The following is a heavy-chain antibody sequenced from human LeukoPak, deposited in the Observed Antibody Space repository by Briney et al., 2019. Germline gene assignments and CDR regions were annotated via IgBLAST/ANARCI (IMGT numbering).Heavy chain of an antibody. CDR2: IIPIFGTA. CDR1: GGTFSSYA. V-gene: IGHV1-69*13. D-gene: IGHD2-2*01. Sequence: SVKVSCKASGGTFSSYAISRVRQAPGQGLEWMGGIIPIFGTANYAQKFQGRVTITADESTSTAYMELSSLRSEDTAVYYCARERVYCSSTSCYPSYFDYWGQGTLVTVSS. J-gene: IGHJ4*02. CDR3: ARERVYCSSTSCYPSYFDY.